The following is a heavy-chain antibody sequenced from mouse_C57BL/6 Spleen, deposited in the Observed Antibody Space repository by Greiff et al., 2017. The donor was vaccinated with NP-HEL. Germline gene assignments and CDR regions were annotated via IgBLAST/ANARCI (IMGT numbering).Heavy chain of an antibody. Sequence: QVQLQQSGAELMKPGASVKLSCKATGYTFTGYWIEWVKQRPGHGLEWIGEILPGSGSTNYNEKFKGKATFTADTSSNTAYMQLSSLTTEDSAIYYCASSIYYGNYEDYAMDYWGQGTSVTVSS. J-gene: IGHJ4*01. CDR1: GYTFTGYW. CDR2: ILPGSGST. CDR3: ASSIYYGNYEDYAMDY. V-gene: IGHV1-9*01. D-gene: IGHD2-1*01.